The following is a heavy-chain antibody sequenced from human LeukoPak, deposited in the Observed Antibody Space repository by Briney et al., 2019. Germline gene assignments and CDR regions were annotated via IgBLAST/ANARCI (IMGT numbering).Heavy chain of an antibody. CDR1: GFTFSTYA. Sequence: GSLRLSCAASGFTFSTYAMSWVRQPPGKGLEWVSSISTSGGGTYYADSVKGRFTISRDNSKNTLHLQMNNLRAEDTAVYFCAKYYYDGSAYFDSWGQGTLVTVSS. V-gene: IGHV3-23*01. CDR2: ISTSGGGT. D-gene: IGHD3-22*01. J-gene: IGHJ4*02. CDR3: AKYYYDGSAYFDS.